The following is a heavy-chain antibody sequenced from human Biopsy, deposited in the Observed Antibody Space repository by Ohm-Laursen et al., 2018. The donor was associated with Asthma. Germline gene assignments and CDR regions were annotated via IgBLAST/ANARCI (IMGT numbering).Heavy chain of an antibody. CDR2: AYYSGST. D-gene: IGHD2-21*02. CDR1: GGSINNFY. J-gene: IGHJ4*02. CDR3: ARGVDRVTGLLDHFDS. Sequence: SDTLSLTCTVSGGSINNFYWSWIRQPPGKGLESIGHAYYSGSTNYNPSLKSRVTISIDASKNQFSLKLTSVTAADTAVYYCARGVDRVTGLLDHFDSWGQVTLVTVSS. V-gene: IGHV4-59*07.